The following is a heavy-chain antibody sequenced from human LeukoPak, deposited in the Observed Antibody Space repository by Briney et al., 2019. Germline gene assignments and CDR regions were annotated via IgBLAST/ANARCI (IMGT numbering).Heavy chain of an antibody. Sequence: GGSLRLSCAASGFTFSSYWMHWVRQAPGKGLEWVALISYDGSNTYYADSVKGRFTISRDNSKNTLYLQMNSLRPEDTAVYYCARGSPSAGWFDYFDYWGQGSLVTVSS. J-gene: IGHJ4*02. V-gene: IGHV3-30-3*01. CDR3: ARGSPSAGWFDYFDY. D-gene: IGHD3-10*01. CDR2: ISYDGSNT. CDR1: GFTFSSYW.